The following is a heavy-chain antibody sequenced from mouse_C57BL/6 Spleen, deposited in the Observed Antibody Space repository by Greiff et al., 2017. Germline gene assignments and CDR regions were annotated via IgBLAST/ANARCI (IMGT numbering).Heavy chain of an antibody. CDR1: GYTFTSYW. Sequence: QVQLQQPGAELVKPGASVKMSCKASGYTFTSYWITWVKQRPGQGLEWIGDIYPGSGSTNYNEKFKSKATLTVDTSSSTAYVQLSSLTSEDSAVYYGARGPNWDVRWYVDVWGTGTTVTVSS. D-gene: IGHD4-1*01. J-gene: IGHJ1*03. V-gene: IGHV1-55*01. CDR3: ARGPNWDVRWYVDV. CDR2: IYPGSGST.